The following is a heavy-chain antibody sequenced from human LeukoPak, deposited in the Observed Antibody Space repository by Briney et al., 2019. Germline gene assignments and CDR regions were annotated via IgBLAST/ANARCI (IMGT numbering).Heavy chain of an antibody. J-gene: IGHJ6*03. V-gene: IGHV3-74*01. CDR2: INTDGSST. D-gene: IGHD3-3*01. CDR3: ARDPNYDFWSGYSYMDV. CDR1: GFTFSSYW. Sequence: GGSLRLSCAASGFTFSSYWMHWVRQAPGKGLVWVSRINTDGSSTSYADSVKGRFTISRDNAKNTLYLQMNSLRAEDTAVYYCARDPNYDFWSGYSYMDVWGKWTTVTVSS.